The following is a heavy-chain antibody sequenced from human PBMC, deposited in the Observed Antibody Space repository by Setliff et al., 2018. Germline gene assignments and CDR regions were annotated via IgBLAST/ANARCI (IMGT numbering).Heavy chain of an antibody. V-gene: IGHV1-2*02. D-gene: IGHD5-12*01. CDR2: INPNNGDT. CDR1: GYTFTGYY. CDR3: ARQPMDTIMVTFDY. J-gene: IGHJ4*02. Sequence: ASVKVSCKASGYTFTGYYFHWVRQAPGQGLEWMGWINPNNGDTKSAQKFQGRLTMTRDTSITTAYMELSSLRSDDTAVYYCARQPMDTIMVTFDYWGQGILVTVSS.